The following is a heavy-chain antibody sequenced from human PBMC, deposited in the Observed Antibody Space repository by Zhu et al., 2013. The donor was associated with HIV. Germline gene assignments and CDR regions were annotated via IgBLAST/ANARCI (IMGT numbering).Heavy chain of an antibody. V-gene: IGHV1-18*01. D-gene: IGHD3-16*01. J-gene: IGHJ3*02. CDR1: GYTFYDLW. CDR3: ARARLGFGIDAFDI. Sequence: QVQLVQSGTEVKKPGASVKVSCETSGYTFYDLWSHLGATGPWDEGLEWLGWISVYNGNTNYAQRLQGRITMTTDTSTSTAYMELRSLRTDDTAVYYCARARLGFGIDAFDIWGQGTVVTVSS. CDR2: ISVYNGNT.